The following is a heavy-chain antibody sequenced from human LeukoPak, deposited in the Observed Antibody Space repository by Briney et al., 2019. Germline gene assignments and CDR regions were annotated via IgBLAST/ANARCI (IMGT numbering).Heavy chain of an antibody. CDR3: AKDVLPRRSYGLGYFDY. V-gene: IGHV3-23*01. J-gene: IGHJ4*02. CDR2: ISGSGGST. CDR1: GFTFSSYG. D-gene: IGHD5-18*01. Sequence: GGFLRLSCAASGFTFSSYGMSWVRQAPGKGLEWVSAISGSGGSTYYADSVKGRFTISSDNSKNTLYLQMNSLRAEDTAVYYCAKDVLPRRSYGLGYFDYWGQGTLVTVSS.